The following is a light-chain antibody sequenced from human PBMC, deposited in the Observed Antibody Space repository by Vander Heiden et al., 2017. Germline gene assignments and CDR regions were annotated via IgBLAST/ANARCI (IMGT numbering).Light chain of an antibody. V-gene: IGKV3-11*01. CDR1: QSVSSY. CDR3: QQRSNWPPLT. CDR2: DAS. J-gene: IGKJ4*01. Sequence: EIVLTHSPATLSLSPGEIATLSCRASQSVSSYLAWYQQKPGQAPRLLIYDASNRATGIPARFSGSGSGTDFTLTISSLEPEDFAVYYCQQRSNWPPLTFGGGTKVEIK.